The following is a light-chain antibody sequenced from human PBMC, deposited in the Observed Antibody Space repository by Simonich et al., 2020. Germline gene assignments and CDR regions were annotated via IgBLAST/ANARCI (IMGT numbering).Light chain of an antibody. CDR1: QSLVHSDGNTY. J-gene: IGKJ1*01. Sequence: DVVMTQSPLSLPVTLGQPASISCRSSQSLVHSDGNTYLNWFQQRPGQSPRRRNYKVSNRDSGVPDRFSGSGSGTDFTLKISRVEAEDVGVYYCMQGTHWPWTFGQGTKVEIK. CDR3: MQGTHWPWT. CDR2: KVS. V-gene: IGKV2-30*02.